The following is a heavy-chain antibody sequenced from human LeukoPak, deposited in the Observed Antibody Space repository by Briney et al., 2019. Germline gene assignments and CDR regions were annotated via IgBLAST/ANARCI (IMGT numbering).Heavy chain of an antibody. CDR2: IYYSGST. V-gene: IGHV4-30-4*07. D-gene: IGHD3-3*01. Sequence: PSETLSLTCAVSGGSISSGGYSWSWIRQPPGKGLEWIGYIYYSGSTYYNPSLKSRVTIPVDTSKNQFSLKLSSVTAADTAVYYCARGRVDYDFWSGYRHHDAFDIWGQGTMVTVSS. CDR3: ARGRVDYDFWSGYRHHDAFDI. CDR1: GGSISSGGYS. J-gene: IGHJ3*02.